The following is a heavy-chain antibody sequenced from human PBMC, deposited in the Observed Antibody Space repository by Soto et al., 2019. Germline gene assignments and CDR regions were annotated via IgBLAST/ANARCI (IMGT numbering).Heavy chain of an antibody. Sequence: SETLSQTCTVSGRAICLFSRRWFRQPQGKGVEWIGYVYYTGSTSYNPSLKRRVTFSADSSRSQFSLRLNSVTAADTAVYYCARTVLGPDLLADSFVDYYYMDVWGQGTTVTVS. CDR2: VYYTGST. V-gene: IGHV4-59*08. CDR3: ARTVLGPDLLADSFVDYYYMDV. CDR1: GRAICLFS. D-gene: IGHD3-9*01. J-gene: IGHJ6*03.